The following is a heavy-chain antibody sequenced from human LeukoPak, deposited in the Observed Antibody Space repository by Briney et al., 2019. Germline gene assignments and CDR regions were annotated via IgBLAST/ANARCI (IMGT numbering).Heavy chain of an antibody. CDR2: MYYSGST. CDR1: GASISSYY. D-gene: IGHD4-23*01. V-gene: IGHV4-59*08. Sequence: SETLSLTCTGSGASISSYYWSWIRQPPGKGLEGIAFMYYSGSTNYNPSLKSRVTISVDTSKNQFSLKLSSVTAADTAVYYCARRSISGNSWDYFDYWGQGTLVTVSS. J-gene: IGHJ4*02. CDR3: ARRSISGNSWDYFDY.